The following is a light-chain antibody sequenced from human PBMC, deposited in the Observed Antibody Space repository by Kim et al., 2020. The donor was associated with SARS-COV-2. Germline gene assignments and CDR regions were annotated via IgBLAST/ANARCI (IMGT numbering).Light chain of an antibody. CDR1: SSNIGAGYH. CDR3: QSYDNSLTHFVI. Sequence: ITISCAGSSSNIGAGYHVHWYQQLPGTAPKLLIYDNNNRPSGVPNRFSGSKSGTSASLAITGLQAEDEADYYCQSYDNSLTHFVIFGGGTKVTVL. CDR2: DNN. J-gene: IGLJ2*01. V-gene: IGLV1-40*01.